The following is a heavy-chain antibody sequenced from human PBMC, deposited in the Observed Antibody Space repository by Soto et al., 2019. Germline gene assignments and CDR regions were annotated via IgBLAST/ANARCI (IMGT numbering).Heavy chain of an antibody. CDR3: ARDTHYYDTNNDYRTYGMGV. V-gene: IGHV3-74*01. CDR2: MNSDGSST. Sequence: EVQLVESGGGLVQPGGSLRLSCAASGFTFSNHWMHWVRQAPGKGLIWVSRMNSDGSSTTYADSVKGRYTISRDNAKNTLYLQMNSLRAEDTAVYYCARDTHYYDTNNDYRTYGMGVWGQGTAV. D-gene: IGHD3-22*01. J-gene: IGHJ6*02. CDR1: GFTFSNHW.